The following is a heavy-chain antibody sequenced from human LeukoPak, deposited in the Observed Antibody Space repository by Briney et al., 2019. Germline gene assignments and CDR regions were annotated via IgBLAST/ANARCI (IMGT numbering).Heavy chain of an antibody. Sequence: PSETLSLTCTVSGGSISSSSYYWGWIRQPPGKGLEWIGSIYYSGSTYYNPSLKSRVTISVDTSKNQFSLKLSSVTAADTAVYYCARRRDGYNQVWFDPWGQGTLVTVSS. CDR2: IYYSGST. V-gene: IGHV4-39*01. J-gene: IGHJ5*02. CDR1: GGSISSSSYY. D-gene: IGHD5-24*01. CDR3: ARRRDGYNQVWFDP.